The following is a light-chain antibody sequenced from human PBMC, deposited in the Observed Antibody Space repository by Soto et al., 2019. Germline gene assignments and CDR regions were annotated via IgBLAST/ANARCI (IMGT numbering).Light chain of an antibody. Sequence: EIVLTQSPATLSLSPGERATLSCRASQSVSSYLAWYQQKPGQAPRLLIYDASNRATGIPARFSGSGSGTEFTLAISSLEPEDFAVYYCQQYGISGTFGQGTKVDIK. J-gene: IGKJ1*01. CDR1: QSVSSY. CDR2: DAS. CDR3: QQYGISGT. V-gene: IGKV3-11*01.